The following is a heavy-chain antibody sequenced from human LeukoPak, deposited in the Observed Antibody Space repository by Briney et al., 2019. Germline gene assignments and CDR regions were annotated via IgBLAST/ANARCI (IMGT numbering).Heavy chain of an antibody. J-gene: IGHJ5*02. CDR3: ARTEYYDFWSGLSWFDP. V-gene: IGHV1-69*01. CDR1: GGTFSSYA. CDR2: IIPIFGTA. Sequence: SVKVSCKASGGTFSSYAISWVRQAPGQGLEWMGGIIPIFGTANYAQKFQGRVTITADESTSTAYMELSSLRSEDTAVYYCARTEYYDFWSGLSWFDPRGQGTLVTVSS. D-gene: IGHD3-3*01.